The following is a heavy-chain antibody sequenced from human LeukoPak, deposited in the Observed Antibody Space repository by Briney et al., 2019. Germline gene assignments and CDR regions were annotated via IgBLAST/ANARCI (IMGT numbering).Heavy chain of an antibody. CDR3: TTEIAAAGYDY. Sequence: PGGSLRLSCAASGFTFSNAWMSWVRQAPGKGLEWVGRIKSKTDGGTTDYAAPVKGRFTISRDDSKNTLYLQMNSLKTEGTAVYYCTTEIAAAGYDYWGQGTLVTVSS. D-gene: IGHD6-13*01. V-gene: IGHV3-15*01. J-gene: IGHJ4*02. CDR1: GFTFSNAW. CDR2: IKSKTDGGTT.